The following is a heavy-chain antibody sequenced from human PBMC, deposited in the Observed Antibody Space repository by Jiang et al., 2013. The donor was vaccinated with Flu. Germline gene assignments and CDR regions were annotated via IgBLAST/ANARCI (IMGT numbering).Heavy chain of an antibody. J-gene: IGHJ4*02. CDR1: GFSLSTSGMR. D-gene: IGHD3-16*01. CDR2: IDWDDDK. Sequence: KPTQTLTLTCTFSGFSLSTSGMRVSWIRQPPGKALEWLARIDWDDDKFYSTSLKTRLTISKDTSKNQVVLTMTNMDPVDTATYYCAHLVWGSTLFDYWGQGTLVTVSS. CDR3: AHLVWGSTLFDY. V-gene: IGHV2-70*04.